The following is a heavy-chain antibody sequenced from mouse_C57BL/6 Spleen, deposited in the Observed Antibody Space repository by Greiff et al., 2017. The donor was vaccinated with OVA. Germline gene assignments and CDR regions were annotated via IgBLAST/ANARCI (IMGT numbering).Heavy chain of an antibody. CDR2: IDPSDSET. CDR1: GYTFTSYW. CDR3: ANYYGSSYAWFAY. Sequence: VQLQQPGAELVRPGSSVKLSCKASGYTFTSYWMHWVKQRPIQGLEWIGNIDPSDSETHYNQKFKDKATLTVEKSSSTAYMQLSSLTSEDSAVYYGANYYGSSYAWFAYWGQGTLVTVSA. V-gene: IGHV1-52*01. J-gene: IGHJ3*01. D-gene: IGHD1-1*01.